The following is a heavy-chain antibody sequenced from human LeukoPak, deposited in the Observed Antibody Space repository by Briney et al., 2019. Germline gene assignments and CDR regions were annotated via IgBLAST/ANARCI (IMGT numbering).Heavy chain of an antibody. CDR3: ANLGGYDPPLWDHYYGMDV. V-gene: IGHV3-23*01. Sequence: GGSLRLSCAASGFTFSSYAMSWVRQAPGKGLEWVSAISGSGGSTYYADSVKGRFTISRDNSKNTLYLQMNSLRAEDTAVYYCANLGGYDPPLWDHYYGMDVWGQGTTVTVSS. CDR1: GFTFSSYA. D-gene: IGHD5-12*01. J-gene: IGHJ6*02. CDR2: ISGSGGST.